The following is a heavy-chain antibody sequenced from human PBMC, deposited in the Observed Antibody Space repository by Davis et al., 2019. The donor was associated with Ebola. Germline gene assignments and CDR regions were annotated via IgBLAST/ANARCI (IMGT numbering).Heavy chain of an antibody. CDR3: AREGGNSYFDY. CDR2: IYTSGSI. D-gene: IGHD4-23*01. CDR1: GGSISSGSYY. J-gene: IGHJ4*02. V-gene: IGHV4-61*09. Sequence: SETLSLTCTVPGGSISSGSYYWSWIRQPAGKGLEWIGHIYTSGSINYNPSLKSRVTITADTSKNQFSLYLISVPAADTAVYYCAREGGNSYFDYRGQGTLVTVSS.